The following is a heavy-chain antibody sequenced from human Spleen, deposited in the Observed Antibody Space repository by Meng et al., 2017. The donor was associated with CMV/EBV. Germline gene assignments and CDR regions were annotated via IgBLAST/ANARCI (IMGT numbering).Heavy chain of an antibody. D-gene: IGHD6-13*01. CDR3: ARDLSSSPGY. Sequence: GGSLRLSCAASGFTFSSYSMNWVRQAPGKGLEWVSSISSSSSYIYCADSVKGRFTISRDNAKNSLYLQMNSLRAEDTAVYYCARDLSSSPGYWGQGTLVTVSS. CDR2: ISSSSSYI. CDR1: GFTFSSYS. J-gene: IGHJ4*02. V-gene: IGHV3-21*01.